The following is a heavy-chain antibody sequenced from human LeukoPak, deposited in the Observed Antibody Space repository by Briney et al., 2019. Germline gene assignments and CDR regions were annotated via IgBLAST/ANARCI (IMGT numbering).Heavy chain of an antibody. CDR3: AKDLKSDIVVVPGNFDY. CDR2: ISGSGGST. D-gene: IGHD2-2*01. V-gene: IGHV3-23*01. Sequence: GGSLRLSCAASGFTFSSYAMSRVRQAPGKGLEWVSAISGSGGSTYYADSVKGRFTISRDNSKNTLYPQMNSLRAEDTAVYYCAKDLKSDIVVVPGNFDYWGQGTLVTVSS. CDR1: GFTFSSYA. J-gene: IGHJ4*02.